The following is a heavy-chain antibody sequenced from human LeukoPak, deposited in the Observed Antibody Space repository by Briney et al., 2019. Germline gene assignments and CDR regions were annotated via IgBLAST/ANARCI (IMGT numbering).Heavy chain of an antibody. V-gene: IGHV3-73*01. D-gene: IGHD6-19*01. J-gene: IGHJ4*02. Sequence: GGSLRLSCAASGFTFSGSAMHWVRQASGKGLEWVGRIRSKANSYATAYAASVKGRFTISRDDSKNTAYLQMNSLKTEDTAVYYCARVTSSGWYRNYFDYWGQGTLVTVSS. CDR3: ARVTSSGWYRNYFDY. CDR1: GFTFSGSA. CDR2: IRSKANSYAT.